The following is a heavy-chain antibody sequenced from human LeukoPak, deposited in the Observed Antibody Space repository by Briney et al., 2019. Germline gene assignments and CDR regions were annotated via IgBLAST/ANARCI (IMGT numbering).Heavy chain of an antibody. CDR1: GFTFTTYW. J-gene: IGHJ4*02. Sequence: GGSLRLSCATSGFTFTTYWMSWVRQASGKGLEWVATLNHYGGDKYYVGSVKGRFTISRDNAKSSLYLQMNSLRAEDTAVYYCVRGDFDFWGQGTLVTVSS. CDR2: LNHYGGDK. V-gene: IGHV3-7*04. CDR3: VRGDFDF.